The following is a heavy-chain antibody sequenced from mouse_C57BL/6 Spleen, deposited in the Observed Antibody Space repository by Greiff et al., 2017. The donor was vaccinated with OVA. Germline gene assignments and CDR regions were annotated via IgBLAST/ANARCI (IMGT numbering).Heavy chain of an antibody. CDR1: GFNIKNTY. CDR3: ARQLRLQYYAMDY. V-gene: IGHV14-3*01. CDR2: IDPANGNT. Sequence: EVQLQQSVAELVRPGASVKLSCTASGFNIKNTYMPWVKQRPEQGLEWIGRIDPANGNTKYAPKFQGKATITADTSSTTAYLQLSSLTSEDTAIYYCARQLRLQYYAMDYWGQGTSVTAAS. D-gene: IGHD3-2*02. J-gene: IGHJ4*01.